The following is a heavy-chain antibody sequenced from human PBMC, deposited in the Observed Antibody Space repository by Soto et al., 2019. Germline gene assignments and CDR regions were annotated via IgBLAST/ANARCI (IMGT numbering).Heavy chain of an antibody. J-gene: IGHJ4*02. D-gene: IGHD3-10*01. CDR1: GFNIDDYG. Sequence: PGGSLRLSCAASGFNIDDYGMSWVRQVPGKGLEWVSGIYWKGGNRHYADSVKGRFTISGDNAKNSLYLQLDSLRAEDTALYYCVRSGDYRSGSYWYFFDYWGQGTQVTVCS. CDR2: IYWKGGNR. CDR3: VRSGDYRSGSYWYFFDY. V-gene: IGHV3-20*04.